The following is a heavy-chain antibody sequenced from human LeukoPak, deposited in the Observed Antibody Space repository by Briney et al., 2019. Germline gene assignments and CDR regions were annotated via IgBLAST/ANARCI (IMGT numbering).Heavy chain of an antibody. CDR1: GFTFSSYG. Sequence: GGSLRLSCVASGFTFSSYGMHFVRQAPGKGLEWVAVISYEGSNKYYADSVKGPLTISRANSKNTLNLQTNTLRAEDRAVYYVAKDKSYYYDSSGYFPISGMDVRGQGTTVTVSS. J-gene: IGHJ6*02. CDR2: ISYEGSNK. CDR3: AKDKSYYYDSSGYFPISGMDV. V-gene: IGHV3-30*18. D-gene: IGHD3-22*01.